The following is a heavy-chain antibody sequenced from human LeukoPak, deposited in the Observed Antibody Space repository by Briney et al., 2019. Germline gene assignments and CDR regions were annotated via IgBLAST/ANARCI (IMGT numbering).Heavy chain of an antibody. V-gene: IGHV4-34*01. J-gene: IGHJ4*02. CDR3: ARGKRSSGYYYAPYYFDD. D-gene: IGHD3-22*01. CDR1: GGSFSGYY. CDR2: INHSGST. Sequence: SETLSLTCTVYGGSFSGYYWSWIRQPPGKGLEWIGEINHSGSTNYNPSLKSRVTISVDTSKNQFSLKLSSVTAADTAVYYCARGKRSSGYYYAPYYFDDRGQGTLVAVSS.